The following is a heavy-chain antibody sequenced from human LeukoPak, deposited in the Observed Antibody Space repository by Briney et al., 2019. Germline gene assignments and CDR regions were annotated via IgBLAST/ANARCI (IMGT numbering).Heavy chain of an antibody. CDR3: ARAIQLWLPNWFDP. V-gene: IGHV1-2*02. Sequence: ASVKVSCKASGGTFSSYAISWVRQAPGQGLEWMGWINPNSGGTNYAQKFQGRVTMTRDTSISTAYMELSRLRSDDTAVYYCARAIQLWLPNWFDPWGQGTLVTVSS. J-gene: IGHJ5*02. CDR2: INPNSGGT. D-gene: IGHD5-18*01. CDR1: GGTFSSYA.